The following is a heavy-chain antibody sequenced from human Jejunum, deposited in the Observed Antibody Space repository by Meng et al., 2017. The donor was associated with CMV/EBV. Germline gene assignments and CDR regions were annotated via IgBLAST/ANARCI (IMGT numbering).Heavy chain of an antibody. CDR2: VSRGSGYI. D-gene: IGHD2-2*01. Sequence: NWVRQAPGKGLEWVSSVSRGSGYIYYADAVKGRFTISRDNAKNSLYLQMNSLRAEDTAMYFCARDMCTTTSCYGRLNYYYYARDVWGQGTTVTVSS. CDR3: ARDMCTTTSCYGRLNYYYYARDV. J-gene: IGHJ6*02. V-gene: IGHV3-21*06.